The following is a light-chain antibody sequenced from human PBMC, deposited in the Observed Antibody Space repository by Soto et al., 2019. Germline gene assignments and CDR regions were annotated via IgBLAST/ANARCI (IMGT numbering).Light chain of an antibody. Sequence: DIRIIQSPSSVSASVGDRDTITCWASQGISKYLAWYQQKPGKVPKLLICAASTLQSGVPSRFSGSGSGTDFTLTISSLQPEDVATYYCQKYNSAPLTFGGGTKVEIK. J-gene: IGKJ4*01. CDR3: QKYNSAPLT. CDR2: AAS. CDR1: QGISKY. V-gene: IGKV1-27*01.